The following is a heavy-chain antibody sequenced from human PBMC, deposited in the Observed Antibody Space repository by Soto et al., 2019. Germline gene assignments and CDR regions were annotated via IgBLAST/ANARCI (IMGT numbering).Heavy chain of an antibody. CDR1: GYTFASYG. CDR3: ARTYYDILTGYYTLDY. V-gene: IGHV1-18*01. CDR2: ISAYNGNT. J-gene: IGHJ4*02. D-gene: IGHD3-9*01. Sequence: QVQLVQSGAEVKKPGASVKVSCKASGYTFASYGISWVRQAPGQGLEWMGWISAYNGNTNYAQKLQGRVTMTTDTSTSTAYMELRSLRSDDTAVYYCARTYYDILTGYYTLDYWGQGTLVTVSS.